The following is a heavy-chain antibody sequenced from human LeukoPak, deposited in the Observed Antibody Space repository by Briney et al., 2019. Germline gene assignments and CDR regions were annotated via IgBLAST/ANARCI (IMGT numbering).Heavy chain of an antibody. Sequence: QPGGSLRLSCAASGFTFSSYAMSWVRQAPGKGLEWVSAISGSGGSTYYADSVKGRFTISRDNSKNTLYLQMNSLRAEDTAVYYCAKDTEGASYQLLYGSLRWAEYFQHWGQGTLVTVSS. CDR3: AKDTEGASYQLLYGSLRWAEYFQH. V-gene: IGHV3-23*01. CDR2: ISGSGGST. D-gene: IGHD2-2*02. J-gene: IGHJ1*01. CDR1: GFTFSSYA.